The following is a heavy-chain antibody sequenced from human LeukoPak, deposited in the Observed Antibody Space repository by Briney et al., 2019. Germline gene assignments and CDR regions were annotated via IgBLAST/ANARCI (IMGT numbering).Heavy chain of an antibody. CDR2: ISSSSSYI. D-gene: IGHD4-17*01. CDR1: GFTLSSYS. J-gene: IGHJ6*02. CDR3: ARDGKSTVTTGYYYGMDV. Sequence: GGSLRLSCAASGFTLSSYSMNWVRQAPGKGLEWVSSISSSSSYIYYADSVKGRFTISRDNAKNSLYLQMNSLRAEDTAVYYCARDGKSTVTTGYYYGMDVWGQGTTVTVSS. V-gene: IGHV3-21*01.